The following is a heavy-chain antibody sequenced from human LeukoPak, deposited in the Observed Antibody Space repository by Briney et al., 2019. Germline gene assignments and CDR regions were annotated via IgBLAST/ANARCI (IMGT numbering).Heavy chain of an antibody. V-gene: IGHV3-7*01. Sequence: GGSLSLLCAASGFTFSRYWMSWVSQAAGKGMGWVANIKQVGREKYYVDSVKGRFTISRDNAKNSLYLQMNSLRAEDTAVYYCARENTIFGVVINYWGQGTLVTVSS. D-gene: IGHD3-3*01. CDR2: IKQVGREK. CDR1: GFTFSRYW. J-gene: IGHJ4*02. CDR3: ARENTIFGVVINY.